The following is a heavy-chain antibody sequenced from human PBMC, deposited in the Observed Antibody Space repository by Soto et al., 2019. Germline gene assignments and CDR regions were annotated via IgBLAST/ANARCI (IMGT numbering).Heavy chain of an antibody. CDR2: ISYDGSNK. CDR3: AKAFPTMAALVVAALDY. Sequence: SLRLSCAASGFTFSSYGMHWVRQAPGKGLEWVAVISYDGSNKYYADSVKGRFTISRDNSKNTLYPQMNSLRAEDTAVYYCAKAFPTMAALVVAALDYWGQGTLVTVSS. CDR1: GFTFSSYG. D-gene: IGHD2-15*01. V-gene: IGHV3-30*18. J-gene: IGHJ4*02.